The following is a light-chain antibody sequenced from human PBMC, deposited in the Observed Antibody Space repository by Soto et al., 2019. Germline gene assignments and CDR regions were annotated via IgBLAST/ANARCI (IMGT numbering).Light chain of an antibody. V-gene: IGKV1-5*03. CDR3: QQYNSYSVT. CDR2: KAS. Sequence: DIQMTQSPSTLSASVGDRVTITCRASQSISIWLAWYQQKPGKAPKLLIYKASSLESGVPSRFSGSGSGTEFTLTISSLQPDDFATYYCQQYNSYSVTFGQGTKLDIK. J-gene: IGKJ1*01. CDR1: QSISIW.